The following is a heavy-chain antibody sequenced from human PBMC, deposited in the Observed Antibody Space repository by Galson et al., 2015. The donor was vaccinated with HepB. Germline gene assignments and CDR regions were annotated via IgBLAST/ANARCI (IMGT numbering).Heavy chain of an antibody. Sequence: SVKVSCKASGYTFTGYYIHWVRQAPGHGLEWMGWINPNSGGTNYAQKFQGRVTMTRDTSITTAYMELSRLRSDDTAVYYCARGGMVVVVGATWFDPWGQGTLVTVSS. CDR1: GYTFTGYY. V-gene: IGHV1-2*02. J-gene: IGHJ5*02. D-gene: IGHD2-15*01. CDR3: ARGGMVVVVGATWFDP. CDR2: INPNSGGT.